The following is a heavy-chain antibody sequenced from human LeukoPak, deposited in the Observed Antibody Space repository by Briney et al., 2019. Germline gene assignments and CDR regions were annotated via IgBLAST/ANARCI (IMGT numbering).Heavy chain of an antibody. Sequence: SQTLSLARTFSGGSISIAGYYWSSIRQHPRKGLGWIWYIYYSGKTYYNPSLKSRVSISLDTSKNQFSLKLSSVTAADTAMYYCATFIVAEDYYFDNWGQGTLVTVSS. J-gene: IGHJ4*02. D-gene: IGHD6-25*01. CDR2: IYYSGKT. CDR1: GGSISIAGYY. CDR3: ATFIVAEDYYFDN. V-gene: IGHV4-31*03.